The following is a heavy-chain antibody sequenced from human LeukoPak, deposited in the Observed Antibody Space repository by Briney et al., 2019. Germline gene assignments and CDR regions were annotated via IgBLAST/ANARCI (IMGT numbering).Heavy chain of an antibody. V-gene: IGHV3-48*03. Sequence: GGSLRLSCAASGFTFSNYEMNWVRQAPGEGLEWLSYISTSGSTIYYADSVKGRFTISRDNAKNSLYLRMNSLRAEDTAVYYCARDPFCSGGACYHDYWGQGTLVTVSS. CDR3: ARDPFCSGGACYHDY. D-gene: IGHD2-15*01. CDR1: GFTFSNYE. CDR2: ISTSGSTI. J-gene: IGHJ4*02.